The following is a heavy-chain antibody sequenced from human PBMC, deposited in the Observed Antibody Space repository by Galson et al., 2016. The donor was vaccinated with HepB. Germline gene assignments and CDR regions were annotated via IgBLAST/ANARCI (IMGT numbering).Heavy chain of an antibody. CDR1: GYYFTSYW. J-gene: IGHJ6*02. Sequence: QSGAEVKKPGESLKISCEVSGYYFTSYWIAWVRQLPGKGLELMGIIYPGDSHVRYSPPFQGQVTISADKSINTAYLQWSSLKASDTAMYYCARRWGSSWTPLRIYFCMDVWGQGTTVTVSS. V-gene: IGHV5-51*01. CDR3: ARRWGSSWTPLRIYFCMDV. CDR2: IYPGDSHV. D-gene: IGHD6-13*01.